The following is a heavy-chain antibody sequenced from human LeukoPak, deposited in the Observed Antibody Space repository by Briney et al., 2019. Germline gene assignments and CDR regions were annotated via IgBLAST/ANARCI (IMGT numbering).Heavy chain of an antibody. D-gene: IGHD6-19*01. V-gene: IGHV3-23*01. CDR1: GFTFSSYA. J-gene: IGHJ4*02. CDR3: AKDLPYRKWLVRNYFDY. CDR2: ISGSCGST. Sequence: GGALRLSCAASGFTFSSYAMSWVRQAPGKGLEWVSAISGSCGSTYYADSVKGRFPTSRDNSKDTLYLQMNSLRGEDTAVYYCAKDLPYRKWLVRNYFDYWGQGTLVTVSS.